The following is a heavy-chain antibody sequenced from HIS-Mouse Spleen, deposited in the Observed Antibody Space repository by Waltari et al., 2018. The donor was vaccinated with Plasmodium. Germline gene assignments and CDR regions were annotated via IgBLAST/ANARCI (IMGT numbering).Heavy chain of an antibody. V-gene: IGHV2-70*15. CDR3: ARTTYSSSSAKYYYYGMDV. CDR2: IDWDDDK. Sequence: QVTLRESGPALVKPTQTLTLPCTFSGFSLSTSGLCVTWIRQPPGHALEWLARIDWDDDKYYSTSLKTRLTISKDTSKNQVVLTMTNMDPVDTATYYCARTTYSSSSAKYYYYGMDVWGQGTTVTVS. D-gene: IGHD6-6*01. J-gene: IGHJ6*02. CDR1: GFSLSTSGLC.